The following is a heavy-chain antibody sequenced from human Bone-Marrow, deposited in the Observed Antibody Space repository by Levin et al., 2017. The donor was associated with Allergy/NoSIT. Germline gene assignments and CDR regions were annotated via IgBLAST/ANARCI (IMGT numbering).Heavy chain of an antibody. CDR1: GGSISSYY. J-gene: IGHJ6*02. Sequence: SQTLSLTCTVSGGSISSYYWSWIRQPPGKGLEWIGYIYYSGSTNYNPSLKSRVTISVDTSKNQFSLKLSSVTAADTAVYYCARMPRYPDPYIPIWFGESQQNYYYYGMDVWGQGTTVTVSS. CDR2: IYYSGST. D-gene: IGHD3-10*01. V-gene: IGHV4-59*01. CDR3: ARMPRYPDPYIPIWFGESQQNYYYYGMDV.